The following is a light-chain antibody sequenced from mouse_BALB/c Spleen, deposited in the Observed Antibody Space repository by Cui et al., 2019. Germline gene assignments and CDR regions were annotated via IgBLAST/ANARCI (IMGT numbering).Light chain of an antibody. V-gene: IGKV10-94*01. CDR1: QGISNY. CDR2: YTS. Sequence: DIQMTQPTSSLSDSLGERVTISCSASQGISNYLNWYQQKPDGTVKLLIYYTSSLQSGVPSRFSGSGSGTDYSLTISNLEPEDIATYYCQQYSKLPFTFGSGTKLEIK. CDR3: QQYSKLPFT. J-gene: IGKJ4*01.